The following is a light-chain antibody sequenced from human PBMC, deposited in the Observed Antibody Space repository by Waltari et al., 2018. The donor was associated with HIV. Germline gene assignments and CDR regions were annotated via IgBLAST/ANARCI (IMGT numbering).Light chain of an antibody. CDR1: SSDVGNYNL. V-gene: IGLV2-23*02. CDR2: DVT. CDR3: CSYAASRSVV. J-gene: IGLJ2*01. Sequence: QSALAQPASVSDSPGQSITISCTGTSSDVGNYNLVSWYQQHPGKVPKLIIYDVTKRPSGVSSRCAGSKSGNTASLTISGLQAEDEADYYCCSYAASRSVVFGGGTKLTVL.